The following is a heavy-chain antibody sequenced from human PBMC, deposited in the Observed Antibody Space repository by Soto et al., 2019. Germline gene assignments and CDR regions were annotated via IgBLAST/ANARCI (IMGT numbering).Heavy chain of an antibody. V-gene: IGHV2-5*02. CDR1: GFSLTETGMG. J-gene: IGHJ4*02. CDR3: AHRLSGYFDS. CDR2: IYWDDDK. Sequence: QITLKESGPTLVKPTQTLTLTCTFSGFSLTETGMGVGWIRQPPGKALEWLALIYWDDDKRYSPSLKRGLTISKAASKNQVVLTKTNVDAVDTATYYCAHRLSGYFDSWGQGTLVTVSS.